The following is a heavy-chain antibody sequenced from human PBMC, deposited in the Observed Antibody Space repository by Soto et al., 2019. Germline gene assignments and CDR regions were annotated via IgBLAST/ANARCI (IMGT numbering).Heavy chain of an antibody. J-gene: IGHJ6*03. CDR2: INHSGST. Sequence: SDTLSLTCAVYGGSFSGYYWSWIRQPPGKGLEWIGEINHSGSTNYNPSLKSRVTISVDTSKNQFSLKLSSVTAADTAVYYCARGVYCSSTSCYYSYMDVWGKGTTVTVSS. CDR1: GGSFSGYY. CDR3: ARGVYCSSTSCYYSYMDV. V-gene: IGHV4-34*01. D-gene: IGHD2-2*01.